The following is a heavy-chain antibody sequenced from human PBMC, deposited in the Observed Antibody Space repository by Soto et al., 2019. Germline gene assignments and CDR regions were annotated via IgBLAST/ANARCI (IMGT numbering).Heavy chain of an antibody. D-gene: IGHD3-10*01. J-gene: IGHJ6*03. CDR1: GFTFSSYA. Sequence: EVQLLESGGGLVQPGGSLRLSCAASGFTFSSYAMSWVRQAPGKGLEWVSAISGSGGSTYYADSVKGRFTISRDNSKNTLYLQMNSRRAEDTAVYYCAKDHRGSGSYVVYYYYMDVWGKGTTVTVSS. CDR2: ISGSGGST. CDR3: AKDHRGSGSYVVYYYYMDV. V-gene: IGHV3-23*01.